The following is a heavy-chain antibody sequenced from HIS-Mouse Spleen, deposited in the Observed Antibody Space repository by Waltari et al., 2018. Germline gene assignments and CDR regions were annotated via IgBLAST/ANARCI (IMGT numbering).Heavy chain of an antibody. CDR2: ISYDGSNK. CDR3: AKDKNQAFDY. J-gene: IGHJ4*02. Sequence: QVQLVESGGGVVQPGRSLRLSCAASGFTFSSYGMHWVRQAPGKGLEWVAVISYDGSNKYYADSVKGRFTISRDNSKNTLYLQMNSLRAEDTAVYYCAKDKNQAFDYWGQGTLVTVSS. V-gene: IGHV3-30*18. CDR1: GFTFSSYG.